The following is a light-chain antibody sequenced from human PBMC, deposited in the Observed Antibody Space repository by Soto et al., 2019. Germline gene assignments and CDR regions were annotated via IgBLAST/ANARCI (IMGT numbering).Light chain of an antibody. CDR3: SSYTSSSTLYV. Sequence: QAVVTQPASVSGSPGQSITISCTGTSSDVGGYNYVSWYQQHPGKAPKLMIYEVSNRPSGVSNRFSGSKSGNTASLTISGLQAEDEADSYCSSYTSSSTLYVFGTGTKLTVL. J-gene: IGLJ1*01. CDR2: EVS. V-gene: IGLV2-14*01. CDR1: SSDVGGYNY.